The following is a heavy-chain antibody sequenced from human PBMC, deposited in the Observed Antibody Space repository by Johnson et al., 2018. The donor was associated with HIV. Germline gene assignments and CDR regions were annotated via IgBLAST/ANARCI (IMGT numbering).Heavy chain of an antibody. D-gene: IGHD3-22*01. V-gene: IGHV3-7*01. Sequence: VQLVESGGGLVQPGGSLRLSCAASGFTIRSNYMSWFRQPPGKGLEWVANIKQDGSEKYYVDSVKGRFTISRDNAKNSLYLQMNSLRAEDTAVYYCATYYDNSGYTLWGNAFDIWGQGTMVTVSS. CDR2: IKQDGSEK. CDR3: ATYYDNSGYTLWGNAFDI. J-gene: IGHJ3*02. CDR1: GFTIRSNY.